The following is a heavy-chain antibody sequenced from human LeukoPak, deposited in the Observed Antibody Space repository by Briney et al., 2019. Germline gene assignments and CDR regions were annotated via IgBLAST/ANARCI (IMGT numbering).Heavy chain of an antibody. V-gene: IGHV1-69*04. Sequence: SVKVSCKASGGTFSSYVISWVRQAPVQGLEWMGRIIPNLGIASYAQKFQGRVTMTRDTSISTAYMELSRLRSDDTAVYYCARVTLPVVVDHYFDYWGQGTLVTVSS. D-gene: IGHD3-22*01. J-gene: IGHJ4*02. CDR2: IIPNLGIA. CDR3: ARVTLPVVVDHYFDY. CDR1: GGTFSSYV.